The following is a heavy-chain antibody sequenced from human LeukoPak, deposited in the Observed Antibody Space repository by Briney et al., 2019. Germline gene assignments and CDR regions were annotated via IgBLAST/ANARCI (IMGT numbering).Heavy chain of an antibody. CDR3: AKRXAXGGXXNXFDX. D-gene: IGHD4-23*01. V-gene: IGHV3-23*01. CDR2: SDGGGSX. Sequence: SDGGGSXYYADSVKGRXTISRDNSKNTLYLQMNSLRAEDTAVYYCAKRXAXGGXXNXFDXWXXG. J-gene: IGHJ4*02.